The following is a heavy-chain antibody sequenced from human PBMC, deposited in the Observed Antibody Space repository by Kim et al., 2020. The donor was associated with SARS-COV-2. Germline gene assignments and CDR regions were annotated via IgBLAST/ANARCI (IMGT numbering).Heavy chain of an antibody. CDR2: IYDGGAT. Sequence: GGSLRLSCAAAGFSFNNYYMTWVRRRPGEGLQFVSVIYDGGATDYADSVRGRFTMSRDTSNNILYLHMSDLRVEDTGLYSCARSYPAIQFGFDSWGHGTLVTVSS. CDR1: GFSFNNYY. CDR3: ARSYPAIQFGFDS. J-gene: IGHJ4*01. D-gene: IGHD3-10*01. V-gene: IGHV3-66*01.